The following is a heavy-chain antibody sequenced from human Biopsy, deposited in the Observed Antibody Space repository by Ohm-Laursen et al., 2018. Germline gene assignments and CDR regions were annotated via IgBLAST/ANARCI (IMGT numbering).Heavy chain of an antibody. V-gene: IGHV4-59*11. Sequence: SETLSLTCPVSGGSFTGHYWSWIRQPPGEGLEWIGHISCTGYTSYNASLKSRVTISVDTSRNHFSLRLSSLTAADTAVYYCARGSNDSGGLYFPRWGQGTLLTVSS. CDR3: ARGSNDSGGLYFPR. CDR1: GGSFTGHY. J-gene: IGHJ4*02. CDR2: ISCTGYT. D-gene: IGHD4-23*01.